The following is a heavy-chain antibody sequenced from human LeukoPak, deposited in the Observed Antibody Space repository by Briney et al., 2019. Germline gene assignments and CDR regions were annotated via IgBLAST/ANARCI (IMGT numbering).Heavy chain of an antibody. CDR3: AFNNNFKY. CDR1: GFTFRSYS. V-gene: IGHV3-48*04. J-gene: IGHJ4*02. D-gene: IGHD1/OR15-1a*01. CDR2: ISSTSSTI. Sequence: GGSLRLSCAASGFTFRSYSMHWVRQAPGKGLEWVSYISSTSSTIYYADSVKGRFTISREDAKNSLSLQMDSVRPEDTAVYYCAFNNNFKYWGQGTLVIVSS.